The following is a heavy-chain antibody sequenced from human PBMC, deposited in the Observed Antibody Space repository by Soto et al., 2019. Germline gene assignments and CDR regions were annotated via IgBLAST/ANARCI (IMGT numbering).Heavy chain of an antibody. D-gene: IGHD5-18*01. CDR2: INAGNGNT. CDR1: GYTFTSYA. J-gene: IGHJ5*01. CDR3: ARDRARIQLWFDY. Sequence: ASVKVSCKASGYTFTSYAMHWVRQAPGQRLEWMEWINAGNGNTKYSQKFQGRVTITRDTSASTAYMELSSLRSEDTAVYYCARDRARIQLWFDYWGQGTLVTVSS. V-gene: IGHV1-3*01.